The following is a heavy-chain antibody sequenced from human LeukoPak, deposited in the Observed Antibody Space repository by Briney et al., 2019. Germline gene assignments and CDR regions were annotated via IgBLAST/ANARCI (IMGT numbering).Heavy chain of an antibody. CDR3: ARDPYGDGNY. Sequence: GGSLRLSCAASGFTFSSYSMNWVRQAPGKGLEWVANIKQDGSEKYYVDSVKGRFTISRDNAKNSLYLQMNSLRAEDTAVYYCARDPYGDGNYWGQGTLVTVSS. D-gene: IGHD4-17*01. J-gene: IGHJ4*02. CDR2: IKQDGSEK. V-gene: IGHV3-7*01. CDR1: GFTFSSYS.